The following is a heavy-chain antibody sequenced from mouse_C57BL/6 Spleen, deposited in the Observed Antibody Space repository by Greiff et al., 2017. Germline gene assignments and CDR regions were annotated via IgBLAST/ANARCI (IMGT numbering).Heavy chain of an antibody. J-gene: IGHJ1*03. V-gene: IGHV1-55*01. CDR3: ARWGNSGDGSSGYFDV. CDR1: GYTFTSYW. D-gene: IGHD1-1*01. CDR2: IYPGSGST. Sequence: QVQLQQPGAELVKPGASVKMSCKASGYTFTSYWITWVKQRPGQGLEWIGDIYPGSGSTNYNEKFKSKATLTVDTSSSTAYMQLSSLTSEDSAVYDCARWGNSGDGSSGYFDVWGTGTTVTVSS.